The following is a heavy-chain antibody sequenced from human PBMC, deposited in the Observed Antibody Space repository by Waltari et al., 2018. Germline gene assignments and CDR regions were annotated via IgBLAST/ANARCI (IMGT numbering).Heavy chain of an antibody. Sequence: QVLLQASGPGLVKPSETLSLTCTVSGYSISNNDHWGWIRQPPGKGLEWIGSVYRSGSTSFNPSLKRRLTMSIDTSKNQFSLTLSSVTAADTAIYFCARHLDTVTANYWGQGIQVTVSS. CDR2: VYRSGST. CDR1: GYSISNNDH. V-gene: IGHV4-38-2*02. J-gene: IGHJ4*02. D-gene: IGHD4-17*01. CDR3: ARHLDTVTANY.